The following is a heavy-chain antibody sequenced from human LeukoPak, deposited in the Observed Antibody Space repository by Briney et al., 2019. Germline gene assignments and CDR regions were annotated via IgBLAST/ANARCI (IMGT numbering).Heavy chain of an antibody. J-gene: IGHJ1*01. CDR1: GFTFSRYW. D-gene: IGHD3-22*01. CDR2: IKSDGKT. CDR3: ARAPSEVGGYYPEYFRH. Sequence: PGGSLRLSCEASGFTFSRYWMHWVRQAPGKGLVWVSRIKSDGKTNYADSVKGRFTISRDNAKNTVSLQMDSLRAEVTGVYYCARAPSEVGGYYPEYFRHWGQGTLVTVSS. V-gene: IGHV3-74*01.